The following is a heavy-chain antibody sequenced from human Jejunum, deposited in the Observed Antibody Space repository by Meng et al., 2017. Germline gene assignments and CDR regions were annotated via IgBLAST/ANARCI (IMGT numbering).Heavy chain of an antibody. CDR2: ISSSGSPI. Sequence: GGSLRLSCAASGFTFSSYEMNWVRQAPGKGLEWILYISSSGSPINYADSVKGRFTISRDNAKNSVYLQIHSLRAEDTAIYYCARGYDFLSYYGMDVWGQGTTVTVSS. J-gene: IGHJ6*02. CDR3: ARGYDFLSYYGMDV. D-gene: IGHD2-2*01. CDR1: GFTFSSYE. V-gene: IGHV3-48*03.